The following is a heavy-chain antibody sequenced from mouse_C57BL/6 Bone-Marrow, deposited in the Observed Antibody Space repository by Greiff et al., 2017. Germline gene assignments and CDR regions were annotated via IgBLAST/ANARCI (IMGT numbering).Heavy chain of an antibody. D-gene: IGHD1-1*01. CDR2: IQPNSGST. J-gene: IGHJ2*01. CDR3: ARGTRITTVLDY. Sequence: VKLQQPGAELVKPGASVKLSCKASGSTFTSYWMHWVKQRPGQGLEWIGMIQPNSGSTNYNEKFKSKATMTVAKSASTTYMQLSSLTSEDSAVYYWARGTRITTVLDYWGQGTTLTVSS. CDR1: GSTFTSYW. V-gene: IGHV1-64*01.